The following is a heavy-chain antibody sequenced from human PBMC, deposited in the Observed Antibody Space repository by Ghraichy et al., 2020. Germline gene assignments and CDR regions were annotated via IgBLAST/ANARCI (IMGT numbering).Heavy chain of an antibody. CDR1: GFSLSTSGVG. D-gene: IGHD2-15*01. J-gene: IGHJ5*02. CDR2: IYWDDDK. CDR3: AHSPPDCSSSGCFLSNWFDP. V-gene: IGHV2-5*02. Sequence: GPTLLKPTQTLTLTCTFSGFSLSTSGVGVGWIRQPPGKALEWLALIYWDDDKRYSPSLKSRLTITKDTSKKQVVLTMTNMDPVDTATYYCAHSPPDCSSSGCFLSNWFDPWGQGTLVTVSS.